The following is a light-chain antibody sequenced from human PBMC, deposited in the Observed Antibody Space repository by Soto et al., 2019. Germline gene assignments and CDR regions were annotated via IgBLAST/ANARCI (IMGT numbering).Light chain of an antibody. V-gene: IGKV3-15*01. CDR2: GAS. J-gene: IGKJ2*01. CDR1: QSVSNN. Sequence: DIVMTQSPATLSVSQGERATLSCRASQSVSNNLAWYQQRPGQAPRLLIYGASTRATGTPARFSGSGSGTEFTLTISSLQSEDFAVYYCQHYNKWPLFGQGTKLEIK. CDR3: QHYNKWPL.